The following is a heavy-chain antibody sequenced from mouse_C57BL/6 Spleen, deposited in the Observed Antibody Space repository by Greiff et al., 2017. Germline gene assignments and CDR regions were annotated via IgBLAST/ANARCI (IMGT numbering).Heavy chain of an antibody. J-gene: IGHJ2*01. CDR2: IDPENGDT. V-gene: IGHV14-4*01. D-gene: IGHD1-1*01. CDR3: ITTVVARGDY. CDR1: GFNIKDDY. Sequence: VQLKESGAELVRPGASVKLSCTASGFNIKDDYMHWVKQRPEQGLEWIGWIDPENGDTEYASKFQGKATITADTSSNTAYLQLSSLTSEDTAVYYCITTVVARGDYWGQGTTLTVSS.